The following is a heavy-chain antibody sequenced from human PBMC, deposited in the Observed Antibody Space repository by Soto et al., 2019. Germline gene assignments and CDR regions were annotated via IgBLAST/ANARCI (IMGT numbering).Heavy chain of an antibody. CDR2: ISGSGGST. CDR1: GFTFSSYA. V-gene: IGHV3-23*01. D-gene: IGHD3-9*01. Sequence: GGSLRLSCAASGFTFSSYAMSWVRQAPGKGLEWVSAISGSGGSTYYADSVKGRFTISRDNSKNTLYLQMNSLRAEDTAVYYCAKLEGSPYDILTGFRPPDYWGQGTLVTVSS. J-gene: IGHJ4*02. CDR3: AKLEGSPYDILTGFRPPDY.